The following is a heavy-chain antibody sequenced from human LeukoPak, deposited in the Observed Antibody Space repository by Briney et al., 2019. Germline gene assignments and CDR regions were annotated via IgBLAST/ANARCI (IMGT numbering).Heavy chain of an antibody. CDR2: ISSSGSTI. J-gene: IGHJ6*03. V-gene: IGHV3-11*04. CDR1: GFTFSDYY. D-gene: IGHD5-18*01. CDR3: ARDRAMDYHYYYYMDV. Sequence: PGGSLRLSCAASGFTFSDYYMNWIRQAPGKGLEWVSYISSSGSTIYYADSVKGRFTISRDNAKNSLYLQMNSLRAEDTAVYYCARDRAMDYHYYYYMDVWGKGTTVTVSS.